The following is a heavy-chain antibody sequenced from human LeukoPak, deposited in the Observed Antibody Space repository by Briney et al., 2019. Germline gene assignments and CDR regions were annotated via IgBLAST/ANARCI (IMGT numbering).Heavy chain of an antibody. D-gene: IGHD1-26*01. CDR1: GFTFSDYY. CDR2: ISGTSTYT. J-gene: IGHJ6*02. V-gene: IGHV3-11*06. CDR3: AKGGQGNGPSRGAVYGMDV. Sequence: PGGSLRLSCAASGFTFSDYYTSWIRQAPGKGLEWVSCISGTSTYTNYADSVKGRFTISRDNSKNTLSLQLNSLRADDTAVYYCAKGGQGNGPSRGAVYGMDVWGQGTTVTVSS.